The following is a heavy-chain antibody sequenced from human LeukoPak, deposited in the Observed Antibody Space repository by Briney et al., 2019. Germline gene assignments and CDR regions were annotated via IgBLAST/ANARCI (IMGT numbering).Heavy chain of an antibody. CDR2: VSGSGGST. CDR1: GFTFSNCA. CDR3: ARADTSGYIYYFDY. J-gene: IGHJ4*02. Sequence: GGSLRLSCAASGFTFSNCAMSWVRQAPGKGLEWVSSVSGSGGSTYYADSVKGRFTISRDNSKNTLYLQVNSLRAEDTAVYYCARADTSGYIYYFDYWGQGTLVTVSS. D-gene: IGHD3-22*01. V-gene: IGHV3-23*01.